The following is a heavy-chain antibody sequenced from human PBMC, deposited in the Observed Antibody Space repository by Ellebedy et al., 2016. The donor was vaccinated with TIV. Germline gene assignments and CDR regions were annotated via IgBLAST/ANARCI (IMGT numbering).Heavy chain of an antibody. J-gene: IGHJ4*02. D-gene: IGHD5-18*01. Sequence: PGGSLRLSCAASGFTWNSYAMRWVRQAPGKGLEWVSAISGSGGSTYYADSVKGRFTISRDNSNNTLYLQMNSLRAEDTAVYYCANPDTAMVYWGQGTLVTVSS. CDR3: ANPDTAMVY. V-gene: IGHV3-23*01. CDR1: GFTWNSYA. CDR2: ISGSGGST.